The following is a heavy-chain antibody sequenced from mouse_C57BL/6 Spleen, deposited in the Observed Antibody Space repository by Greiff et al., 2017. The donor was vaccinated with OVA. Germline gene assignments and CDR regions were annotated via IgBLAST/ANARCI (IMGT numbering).Heavy chain of an antibody. J-gene: IGHJ2*01. V-gene: IGHV1-22*01. Sequence: EVMLVESGPELVKPGASVKMSCKASGYTFTDYNMHWVKQSHGKSLEWIGYINPNNGGTSYNQKFKGKATLTVNKSSSTAYMELRSLTSEDSAVYYCASETTVVATGYFDYWGQGTTLTVSA. CDR3: ASETTVVATGYFDY. D-gene: IGHD1-1*01. CDR2: INPNNGGT. CDR1: GYTFTDYN.